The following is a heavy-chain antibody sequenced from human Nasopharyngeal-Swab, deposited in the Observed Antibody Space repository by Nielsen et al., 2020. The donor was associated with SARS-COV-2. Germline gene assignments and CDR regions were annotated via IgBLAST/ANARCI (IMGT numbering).Heavy chain of an antibody. D-gene: IGHD4-17*01. Sequence: GGSLRLSCAASGFTFSSYTMNWVRQAPGKGLEWVSSISPTSDYIYYAESVKGRFTISRDNAKNSLFLQMNSLRAEVTAIYYCVRGSYGHYDSWGQGALITVSS. CDR1: GFTFSSYT. CDR3: VRGSYGHYDS. J-gene: IGHJ5*01. CDR2: ISPTSDYI. V-gene: IGHV3-21*06.